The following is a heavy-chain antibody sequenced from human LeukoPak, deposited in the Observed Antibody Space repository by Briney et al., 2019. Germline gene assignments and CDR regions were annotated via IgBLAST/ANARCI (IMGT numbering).Heavy chain of an antibody. CDR1: GGSFSNYY. D-gene: IGHD6-19*01. Sequence: SETLSLTCAVYGGSFSNYYWSWIRQPPGKGLEWIGYIYYTGSTNYNPSLKSRVTISVDTSKNQFSLKLSSVTAADTAVYYCARGLSYSYYYMDVWGKGTTVTISS. J-gene: IGHJ6*03. CDR2: IYYTGST. V-gene: IGHV4-59*01. CDR3: ARGLSYSYYYMDV.